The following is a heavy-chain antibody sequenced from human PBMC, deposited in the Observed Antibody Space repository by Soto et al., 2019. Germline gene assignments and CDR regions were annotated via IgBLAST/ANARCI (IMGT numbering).Heavy chain of an antibody. CDR2: ILYDGSNK. D-gene: IGHD4-4*01. J-gene: IGHJ6*02. CDR3: TTDLDYSTSSPYYGMDV. V-gene: IGHV3-30*03. Sequence: QVQLVESGGGVVQPGRSLRLSCAASGFTFSSYGMHWVRQAPGKGLEWVAVILYDGSNKYYADSVKGRFTISRDNSKNTLYLQMNSLRAEDTAVYYCTTDLDYSTSSPYYGMDVWGQGTTVTVSS. CDR1: GFTFSSYG.